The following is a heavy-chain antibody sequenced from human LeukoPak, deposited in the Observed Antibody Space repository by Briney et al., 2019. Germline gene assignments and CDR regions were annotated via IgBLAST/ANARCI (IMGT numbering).Heavy chain of an antibody. J-gene: IGHJ1*01. CDR3: ARDSPGYGAYVS. V-gene: IGHV3-7*01. Sequence: GGSLRLSCAASGYTFSTYWMTWVRQAPGKGLEWVANIKEDGSREYYVDSVKGRFTISRDNAKNSLYLQMDSLTAEDTAVYYCARDSPGYGAYVSWGQGTLVSVSS. D-gene: IGHD5-12*01. CDR1: GYTFSTYW. CDR2: IKEDGSRE.